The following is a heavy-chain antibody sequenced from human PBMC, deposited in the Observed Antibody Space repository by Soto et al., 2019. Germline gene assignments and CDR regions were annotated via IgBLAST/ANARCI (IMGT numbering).Heavy chain of an antibody. D-gene: IGHD2-2*01. V-gene: IGHV3-30-3*01. CDR3: ARARLDTPALEY. Sequence: QVQLVESGGGVVQPGRSLRLSCAASGFSLRSYAIHWVRQAPGKGLEWVAVMSYDGSDKDYADSVKGRFTISRDNSKNTLYLQMSSLRAEDTAVYYCARARLDTPALEYWGQGTLVTVSS. CDR2: MSYDGSDK. J-gene: IGHJ4*02. CDR1: GFSLRSYA.